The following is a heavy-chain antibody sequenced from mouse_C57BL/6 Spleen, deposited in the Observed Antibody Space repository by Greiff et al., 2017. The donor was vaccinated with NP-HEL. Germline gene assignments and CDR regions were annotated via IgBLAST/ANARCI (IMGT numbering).Heavy chain of an antibody. CDR1: GFTFSDYG. V-gene: IGHV5-17*01. J-gene: IGHJ2*01. D-gene: IGHD1-1*01. Sequence: DVKLVESGGGLVKPGGSLKLSCAASGFTFSDYGMHWVRQAPEKGLEWVAYISSGSSTIYYADTVKGRFTISRDNAKNTLFLQMTSLRSEDTAMYYCAREGYYYGSSSYFDYWGQGTTLTVSS. CDR3: AREGYYYGSSSYFDY. CDR2: ISSGSSTI.